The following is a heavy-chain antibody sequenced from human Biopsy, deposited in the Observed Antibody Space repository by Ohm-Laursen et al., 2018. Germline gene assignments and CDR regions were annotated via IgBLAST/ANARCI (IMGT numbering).Heavy chain of an antibody. CDR3: ARGPRGLVAITATAYYFDF. CDR1: GNFLTGYH. CDR2: INPNNDNT. V-gene: IGHV1-46*01. D-gene: IGHD1-20*01. Sequence: SSVKVSCKASGNFLTGYHMHWVRQAPGQGLQWMGRINPNNDNTVYAQQFQGRVTMTKDTSTSTVYMDLSSLTFDDSAVYYCARGPRGLVAITATAYYFDFWGQGNLVTVSS. J-gene: IGHJ4*02.